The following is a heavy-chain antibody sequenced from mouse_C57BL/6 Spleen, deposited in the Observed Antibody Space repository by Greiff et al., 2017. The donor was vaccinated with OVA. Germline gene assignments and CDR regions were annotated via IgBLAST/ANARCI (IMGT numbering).Heavy chain of an antibody. CDR3: ARCGTTVAFDD. D-gene: IGHD1-1*01. CDR2: IDPSDSYT. V-gene: IGHV1-50*01. CDR1: GYTFTSYW. Sequence: QVQLQQPGAELVKPGASVKLSCKASGYTFTSYWMQWVKQRPGQGLEWIGEIDPSDSYTNYNQKFKGKATLTVDTSSSTAYMQLSSLTSEDSAVYYCARCGTTVAFDDWGQGTTLTVSS. J-gene: IGHJ2*01.